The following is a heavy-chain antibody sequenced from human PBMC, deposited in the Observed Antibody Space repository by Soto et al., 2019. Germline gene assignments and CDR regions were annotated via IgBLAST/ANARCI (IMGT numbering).Heavy chain of an antibody. J-gene: IGHJ5*02. Sequence: QVQLVESGGGVVKPGRSLRLSCAASGFTFSSYGMHWVRQAPGKGLEWGAVISYDGSNKYYADSVKGRFTISRDNSKNTLYLQMNSLRAEDTAVYYCAKDQDPFRSGPLVFDPWGQGTLVTVSS. V-gene: IGHV3-30*18. CDR1: GFTFSSYG. CDR3: AKDQDPFRSGPLVFDP. D-gene: IGHD6-19*01. CDR2: ISYDGSNK.